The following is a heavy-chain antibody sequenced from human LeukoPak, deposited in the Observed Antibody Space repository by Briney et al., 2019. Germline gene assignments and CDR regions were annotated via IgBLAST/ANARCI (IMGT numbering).Heavy chain of an antibody. V-gene: IGHV3-23*01. CDR3: AKDLRYCSSTTCFTESDY. D-gene: IGHD2-2*01. J-gene: IGHJ4*02. CDR1: GFTFSSYA. CDR2: ISGSGGST. Sequence: GGSLRLSCAASGFTFSSYAMSWVRQAPGKGLEWVSAISGSGGSTYYADSVKRRFTISRDNSKNTLHLQMNSLRAEDTAVYYCAKDLRYCSSTTCFTESDYWGQGTLDTVSS.